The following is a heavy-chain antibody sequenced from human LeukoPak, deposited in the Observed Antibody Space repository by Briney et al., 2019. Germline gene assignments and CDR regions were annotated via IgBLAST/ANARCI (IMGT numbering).Heavy chain of an antibody. J-gene: IGHJ4*02. CDR1: GFTISSYS. CDR2: ISSSSSTI. CDR3: AGGYCSSTSCQYPLDY. V-gene: IGHV3-48*04. Sequence: QSGGSLRLSCAASGFTISSYSMNWVRQAPGKGLEWVSYISSSSSTIYYADSVKGRFTISRDNAKNSLYLQMNSLRAEDTAVYYCAGGYCSSTSCQYPLDYWGQGTLVTVSS. D-gene: IGHD2-2*01.